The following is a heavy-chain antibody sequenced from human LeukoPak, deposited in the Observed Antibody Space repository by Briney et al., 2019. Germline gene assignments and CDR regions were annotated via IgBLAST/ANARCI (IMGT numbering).Heavy chain of an antibody. CDR2: IKSDGRT. V-gene: IGHV3-74*01. CDR1: GFTFSNYW. Sequence: GGSLTLSCAAAGFTFSNYWVHWLRQATGKGLVWVSRIKSDGRTNYADSVKGRLIISSDNDKNTVSLQMNSLRAEDTGVYYCARAPSEIGGYYPEYFRHWGQGTLVTVSS. D-gene: IGHD3-22*01. CDR3: ARAPSEIGGYYPEYFRH. J-gene: IGHJ1*01.